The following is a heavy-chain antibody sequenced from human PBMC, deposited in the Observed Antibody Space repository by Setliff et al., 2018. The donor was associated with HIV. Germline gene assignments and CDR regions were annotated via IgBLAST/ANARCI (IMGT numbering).Heavy chain of an antibody. V-gene: IGHV4-39*07. J-gene: IGHJ4*02. CDR2: IYYDGRT. D-gene: IGHD3-16*01. CDR1: GGSSRTGNYY. CDR3: ARGGAVSADFDA. Sequence: PSETLSLTCTVSGGSSRTGNYYWGWIRQPTGKGLEWIGSIYYDGRTFYKPSLESRLTISVDTSKNQFSLGLNSVTAADTAVYFCARGGAVSADFDAWGQGTLVTVSS.